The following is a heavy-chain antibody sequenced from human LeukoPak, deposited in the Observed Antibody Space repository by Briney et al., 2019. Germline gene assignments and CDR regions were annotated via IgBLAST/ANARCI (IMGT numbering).Heavy chain of an antibody. V-gene: IGHV3-23*01. CDR2: ISHSGSSI. CDR3: AMALDY. Sequence: PGGSLRLSCVASGFTFSNYLINWVRQAPGKGLEWVSGISHSGSSIYYADSVKGRFTISRDNSKNTLYLQMDRLRVDDTAVYYCAMALDYWGQGTLVTVSS. CDR1: GFTFSNYL. J-gene: IGHJ4*02.